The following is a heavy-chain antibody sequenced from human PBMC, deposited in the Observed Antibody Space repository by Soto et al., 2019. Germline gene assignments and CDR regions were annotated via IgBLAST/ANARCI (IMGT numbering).Heavy chain of an antibody. CDR3: ASDYNWNFVRWFDP. D-gene: IGHD1-7*01. CDR1: GDSVSSNSAA. CDR2: TYYRSKWYN. V-gene: IGHV6-1*01. Sequence: SETLSLTCAISGDSVSSNSAAWNWIRQSPSRGLEWLGRTYYRSKWYNDYAVSVKSRITINPDTSKNQFSLQLNSVTPEDTAVYYCASDYNWNFVRWFDPWGQGTLVTVSS. J-gene: IGHJ5*02.